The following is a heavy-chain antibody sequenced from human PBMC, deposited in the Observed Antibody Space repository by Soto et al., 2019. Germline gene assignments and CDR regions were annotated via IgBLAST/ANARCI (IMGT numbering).Heavy chain of an antibody. J-gene: IGHJ4*02. Sequence: SVKVSCKASGFTFTSSAVQWVRQARGQRLEWIGWIVVGSGNTNYAQKFQARVTITRDMSTSTAYMELSSLRSEDTAVYYCAADTSGYYDSSGYYPYYFAYWGQGTLVTVSS. CDR1: GFTFTSSA. D-gene: IGHD3-22*01. CDR2: IVVGSGNT. CDR3: AADTSGYYDSSGYYPYYFAY. V-gene: IGHV1-58*01.